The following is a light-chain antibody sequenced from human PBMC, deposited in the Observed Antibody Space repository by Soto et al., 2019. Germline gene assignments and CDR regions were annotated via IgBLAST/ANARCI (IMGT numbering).Light chain of an antibody. Sequence: QSALTQPASVSGSPGQSITISCTGTSSDVGSYNLVSWYQQHPGKAPKLMIYEGTKRPSGVSNRFSGSKSGNTASLTISGLQAEDEADYYCCSYAGNSSFVFGTGTKVTVL. CDR1: SSDVGSYNL. V-gene: IGLV2-23*01. CDR3: CSYAGNSSFV. CDR2: EGT. J-gene: IGLJ1*01.